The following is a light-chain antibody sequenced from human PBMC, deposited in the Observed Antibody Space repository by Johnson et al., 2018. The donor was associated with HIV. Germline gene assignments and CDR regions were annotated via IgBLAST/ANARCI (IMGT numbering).Light chain of an antibody. CDR2: ENN. J-gene: IGLJ1*01. V-gene: IGLV1-51*02. Sequence: QSVLTQPPSVSAAPGQKVTISCYGSSSNIGNNYVSWYQQLPGTAPKLLIYENNKRPSGIPDRFSGSKSGTSATLGITRLQTGDEADYYCGTWDSSLSGLYVFGTGTKVTVL. CDR3: GTWDSSLSGLYV. CDR1: SSNIGNNY.